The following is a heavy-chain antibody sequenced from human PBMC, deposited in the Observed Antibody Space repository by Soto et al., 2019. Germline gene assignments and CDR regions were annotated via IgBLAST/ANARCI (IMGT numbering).Heavy chain of an antibody. CDR3: ARLKPVQDQSPLYYYGMDV. Sequence: PGESLKISCKGSGYSFTRYWIRWVRKMPGKGLEWTGRIDPSDSYTNYSPSFQGHVTISADKSISTAYLQWSSLKASDTAMYYCARLKPVQDQSPLYYYGMDVWGQGTTVNVSS. J-gene: IGHJ6*02. V-gene: IGHV5-10-1*01. D-gene: IGHD3-10*01. CDR2: IDPSDSYT. CDR1: GYSFTRYW.